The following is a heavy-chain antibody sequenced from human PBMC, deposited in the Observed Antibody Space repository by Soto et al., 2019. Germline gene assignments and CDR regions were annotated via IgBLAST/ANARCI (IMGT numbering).Heavy chain of an antibody. CDR2: IYSGGST. D-gene: IGHD3-3*01. J-gene: IGHJ6*03. V-gene: IGHV3-53*04. CDR1: GFTVSSNY. Sequence: GGSLRLSCAASGFTVSSNYMSWVRQAPGKGLEWVSVIYSGGSTHYADSVKGRFTISRHNSKNTLYLQMNSLRAEDTAVHYCAGGHFGGTSHYYYYYMDVWGKGTTVTVSS. CDR3: AGGHFGGTSHYYYYYMDV.